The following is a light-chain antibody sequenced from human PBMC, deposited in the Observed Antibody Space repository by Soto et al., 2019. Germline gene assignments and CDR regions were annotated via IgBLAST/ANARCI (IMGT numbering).Light chain of an antibody. CDR1: QSVGSSY. CDR2: GAS. CDR3: HQYNIWPRT. Sequence: EIVLTQSPGTLSLSPGERATLSCRASQSVGSSYLAWYLQKPGQAPRLLIYGASDRATGIPARFSGSGSGTEFTLTISSLQSEDFAVYYCHQYNIWPRTFGPGTKVDIK. V-gene: IGKV3D-15*01. J-gene: IGKJ3*01.